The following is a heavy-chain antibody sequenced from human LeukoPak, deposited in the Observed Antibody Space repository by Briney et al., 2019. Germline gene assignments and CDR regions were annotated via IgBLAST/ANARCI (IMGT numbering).Heavy chain of an antibody. Sequence: SETLSLTCTVSGGSISSNSYCWGWIRQPPGKGLEWIGSIYYSESTYYNPSLKSRVTISVDTSKNQFSLKLSSETAADTAVYYCARGEQWLGSWFDYWGQGTLVTVSS. CDR1: GGSISSNSYC. J-gene: IGHJ4*02. D-gene: IGHD6-19*01. CDR3: ARGEQWLGSWFDY. V-gene: IGHV4-39*07. CDR2: IYYSEST.